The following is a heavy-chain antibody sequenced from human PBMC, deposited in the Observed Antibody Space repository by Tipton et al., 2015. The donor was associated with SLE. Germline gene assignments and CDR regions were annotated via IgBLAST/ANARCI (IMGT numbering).Heavy chain of an antibody. V-gene: IGHV4-61*09. J-gene: IGHJ4*02. CDR1: GGSISSGSYY. CDR2: IYTSGST. Sequence: TLSLTCTVSGGSISSGSYYWSWIRQPAGKGLEWIGHIYTSGSTNYNPSLKSRVTISVDTSKNQFSLKLSSVTAADTALYYCARAGLEGATTPYYFDYWGQGTLVTVSS. D-gene: IGHD1-26*01. CDR3: ARAGLEGATTPYYFDY.